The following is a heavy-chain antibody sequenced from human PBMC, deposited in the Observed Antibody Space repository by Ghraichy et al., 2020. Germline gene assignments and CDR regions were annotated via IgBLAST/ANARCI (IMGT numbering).Heavy chain of an antibody. J-gene: IGHJ4*02. CDR2: ISSSSDYI. Sequence: GSLRLSCAASGFTFSTYNMFWVRQAPGKGLEWVSSISSSSDYIYYADSVKGRFTISRDNAKNSLYLQMNSLRAEDTAVYYCARPIFDYGDYVSDYWGQGTLVTVSS. CDR1: GFTFSTYN. D-gene: IGHD4-17*01. V-gene: IGHV3-21*01. CDR3: ARPIFDYGDYVSDY.